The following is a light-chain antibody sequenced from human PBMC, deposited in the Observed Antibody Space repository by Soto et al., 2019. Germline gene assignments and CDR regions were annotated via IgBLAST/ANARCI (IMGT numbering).Light chain of an antibody. Sequence: EIVLTQSPGTLSLSPGQRATLSCGASESISRDYLAWYQQKPGQAPRLLIYDASTRATGIPARFSGSGSGTDFTLTISSLEPEDFAVYYCQQRSNWPPLTFGGGTKVDNK. J-gene: IGKJ4*01. V-gene: IGKV3-11*01. CDR2: DAS. CDR3: QQRSNWPPLT. CDR1: ESISRDY.